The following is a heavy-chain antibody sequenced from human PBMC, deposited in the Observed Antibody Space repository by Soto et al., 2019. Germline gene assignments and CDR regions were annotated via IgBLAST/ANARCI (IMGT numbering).Heavy chain of an antibody. J-gene: IGHJ5*02. CDR2: ISAYNGNT. CDR1: GYTFTSYG. CDR3: ARAKRAAYSSSWNWFDP. Sequence: ASVKVSCKASGYTFTSYGISWVRQAPGQGLEWMGWISAYNGNTNYAQKLQGGVTMTTDTSTSTAYMELRSLRSDDTAVYYCARAKRAAYSSSWNWFDPWGQGTLVTVSS. D-gene: IGHD6-13*01. V-gene: IGHV1-18*01.